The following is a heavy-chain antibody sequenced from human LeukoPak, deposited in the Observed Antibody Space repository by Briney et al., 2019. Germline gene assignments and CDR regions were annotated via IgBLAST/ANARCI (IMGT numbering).Heavy chain of an antibody. D-gene: IGHD5-18*01. Sequence: PSETLSLTCTVSSGSISSSTYYWSWIRQPPGKGLEWIGSIYYSGSTYYNPSPKSRVTISLDTSKNQFSLKLTSVTAADTAVYYCAGRVVDTASFDYWGQGTLVTVSS. V-gene: IGHV4-39*01. CDR2: IYYSGST. CDR1: SGSISSSTYY. CDR3: AGRVVDTASFDY. J-gene: IGHJ4*02.